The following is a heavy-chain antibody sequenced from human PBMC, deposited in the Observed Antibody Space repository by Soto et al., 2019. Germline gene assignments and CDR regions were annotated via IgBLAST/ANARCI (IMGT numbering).Heavy chain of an antibody. CDR3: ARQSSGYTYGGGFDY. D-gene: IGHD5-18*01. J-gene: IGHJ4*02. CDR1: GDSISSDSYY. CDR2: VYYSGRT. Sequence: SETLSLTCTVSGDSISSDSYYWGRIRQPPGKGLECIGSVYYSGRTYYNPSLESRVTISVDTSKSQFSLNLRSVTAADTAVYYCARQSSGYTYGGGFDYWGQGTLVTVSS. V-gene: IGHV4-39*01.